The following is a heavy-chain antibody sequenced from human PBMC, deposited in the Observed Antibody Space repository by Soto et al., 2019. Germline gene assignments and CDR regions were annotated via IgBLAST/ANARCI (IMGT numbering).Heavy chain of an antibody. V-gene: IGHV1-69*13. J-gene: IGHJ4*02. CDR1: GGTLKNSA. D-gene: IGHD6-13*01. CDR2: IIPVFGPA. Sequence: SVKVSCKASGGTLKNSAISWVRQAPGQGLEWMGGIIPVFGPALYTQKFQGRVTITADESTNTAFLDVSSLRPEDTAVYYCGRGGSWAKVDSWGPGTLVTVSS. CDR3: GRGGSWAKVDS.